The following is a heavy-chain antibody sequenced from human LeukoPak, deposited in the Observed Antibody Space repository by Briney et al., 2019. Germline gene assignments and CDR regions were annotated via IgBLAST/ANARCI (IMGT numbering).Heavy chain of an antibody. CDR2: ISYDGSNK. J-gene: IGHJ4*02. D-gene: IGHD5-24*01. Sequence: GGSLGLSCAASGFTFSSYGIHWVRQAPGKGLEWVAVISYDGSNKYYADSVKGRFTISRDNSKNTLYLQMNSLRAEDTAVYYCARDGYNFSGFDYWGQGTLVTVSS. CDR3: ARDGYNFSGFDY. V-gene: IGHV3-30*03. CDR1: GFTFSSYG.